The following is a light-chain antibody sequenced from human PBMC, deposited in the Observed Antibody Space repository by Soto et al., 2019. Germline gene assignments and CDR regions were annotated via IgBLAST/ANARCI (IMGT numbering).Light chain of an antibody. Sequence: QSALTQPPSASGSPGQSVTISCTGTSSDVGGYNYVSWYQQHPGKAPKLLIYDVINRPSGVSNRFSGSKSGNTAALTISGLHAEDEADYDCSTYTRSTTLEVFGGGTKLTVL. CDR3: STYTRSTTLEV. CDR2: DVI. J-gene: IGLJ2*01. CDR1: SSDVGGYNY. V-gene: IGLV2-14*03.